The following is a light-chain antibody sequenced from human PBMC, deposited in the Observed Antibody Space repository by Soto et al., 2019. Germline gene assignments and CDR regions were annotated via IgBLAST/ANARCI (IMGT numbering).Light chain of an antibody. J-gene: IGKJ1*01. CDR2: DAS. V-gene: IGKV1-27*01. CDR1: QDVYTF. CDR3: QHYNKVPWT. Sequence: VQMTQSPSSLSASVGDRVTITCRASQDVYTFLAWYRQRPGRAPELLIYDASTLQAGVPSRFSGDGFGTHFILTISSLQPEDVATYYGQHYNKVPWTFGQGTKV.